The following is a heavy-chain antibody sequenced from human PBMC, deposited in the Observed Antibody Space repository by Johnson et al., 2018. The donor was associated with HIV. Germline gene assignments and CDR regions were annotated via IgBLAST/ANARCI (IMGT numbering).Heavy chain of an antibody. CDR1: GFTFDDYA. J-gene: IGHJ3*02. Sequence: VQLVESGGVVVQPGGSLRLSCAASGFTFDDYAMHWVRQAPGKGLEWVSLISWDGGSTYYADSVKGRFPISRDNSKNSLYLQMNSLRAEDTALYYCAKDSRVITSHAFDIWGQGTMVTVSS. CDR3: AKDSRVITSHAFDI. D-gene: IGHD3-22*01. CDR2: ISWDGGST. V-gene: IGHV3-43D*03.